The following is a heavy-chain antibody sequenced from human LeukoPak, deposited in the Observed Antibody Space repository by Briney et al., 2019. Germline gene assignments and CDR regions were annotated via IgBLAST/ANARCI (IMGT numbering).Heavy chain of an antibody. CDR2: ISAYNGNT. D-gene: IGHD3-10*02. CDR1: GYTFTSYG. Sequence: GASVKVSCKASGYTFTSYGISWVRQAPGQGLEWMGWISAYNGNTNYAQKLQGRVTMTTDTSTSTAYMELRSLRCDHTAVYYCARDLVRGVFYYYYYMDVWGKGNTVTVSS. V-gene: IGHV1-18*01. CDR3: ARDLVRGVFYYYYYMDV. J-gene: IGHJ6*03.